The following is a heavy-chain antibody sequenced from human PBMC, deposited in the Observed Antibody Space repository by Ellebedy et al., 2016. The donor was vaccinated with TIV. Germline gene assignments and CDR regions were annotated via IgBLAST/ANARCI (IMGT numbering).Heavy chain of an antibody. CDR1: GYSFTSYW. CDR2: IYPGDPDT. Sequence: GGSLRLXXKGSGYSFTSYWIGWVRQLPGKGLEWMGIIYPGDPDTGYRPSFQGQVTISADKSISTAYLQWSSLKASDTAMYYCARLKTGNEGYGMDVWGQGTTVTVSS. J-gene: IGHJ6*02. D-gene: IGHD3-9*01. V-gene: IGHV5-51*01. CDR3: ARLKTGNEGYGMDV.